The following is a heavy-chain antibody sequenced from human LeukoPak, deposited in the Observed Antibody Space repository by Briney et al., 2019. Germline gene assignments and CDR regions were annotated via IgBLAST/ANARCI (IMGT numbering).Heavy chain of an antibody. Sequence: GGSLRLSCAASGFNFANHAMSWVRQTAGKGLEWVSAISGGGDITYYADSVKGRFTISRDNSKDTLFLQMHSLRPGNTAVYYCVREDTPATANYWGQGTLVTISS. CDR3: VREDTPATANY. J-gene: IGHJ4*02. CDR1: GFNFANHA. V-gene: IGHV3-23*01. D-gene: IGHD2-21*02. CDR2: ISGGGDIT.